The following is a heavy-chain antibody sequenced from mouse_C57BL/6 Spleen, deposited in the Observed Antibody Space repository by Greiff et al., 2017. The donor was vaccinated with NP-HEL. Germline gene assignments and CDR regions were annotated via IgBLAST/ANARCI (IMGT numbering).Heavy chain of an antibody. Sequence: EVKVEESGPGLVKPSQSLSLTCSVTGYSITSGYYWNWIRQFPGNKLEWMGYISYDGSNNYNPSLKNRISITRDTSKNQFFLKLNSMTTEDTATYYCAREAQASWFADWGQGTLVTVSA. CDR1: GYSITSGYY. CDR3: AREAQASWFAD. J-gene: IGHJ3*01. D-gene: IGHD3-2*02. V-gene: IGHV3-6*01. CDR2: ISYDGSN.